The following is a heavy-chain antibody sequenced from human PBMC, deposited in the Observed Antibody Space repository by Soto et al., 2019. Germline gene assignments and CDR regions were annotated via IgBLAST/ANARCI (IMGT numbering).Heavy chain of an antibody. CDR3: ARVAVAARPRWYNWFDP. J-gene: IGHJ5*02. D-gene: IGHD2-15*01. V-gene: IGHV1-8*01. CDR1: GYTFTDYD. CDR2: MNPNSGET. Sequence: QEQLVQSGAEVKKPGASVKVSCKTSGYTFTDYDINWVRQATGQGLEWIGWMNPNSGETGYAQKFQGRVTVTRSASLSTAYLELSRLRSEDTAVYYCARVAVAARPRWYNWFDPWGQGTLVTVSS.